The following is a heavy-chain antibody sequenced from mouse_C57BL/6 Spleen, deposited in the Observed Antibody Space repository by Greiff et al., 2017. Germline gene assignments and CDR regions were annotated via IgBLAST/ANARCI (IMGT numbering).Heavy chain of an antibody. CDR3: ARSYYGSSYDFDY. CDR1: GYAFSSSW. Sequence: VQLQQSGPELVKPGASVKISCKASGYAFSSSWMNWVKQRPGKGLEWIGRIYPGDGDTNYNGKFKGKATLTADKSSSTAYMQLSSRTSEDSAVYFCARSYYGSSYDFDYWGQGTTLTVSS. J-gene: IGHJ2*01. V-gene: IGHV1-82*01. CDR2: IYPGDGDT. D-gene: IGHD1-1*01.